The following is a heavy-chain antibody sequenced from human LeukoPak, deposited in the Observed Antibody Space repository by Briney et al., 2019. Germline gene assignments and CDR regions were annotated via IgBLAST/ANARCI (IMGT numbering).Heavy chain of an antibody. CDR1: GGSISSGDYY. Sequence: SQTLSLTCTVSGGSISSGDYYWGWIRQPPGKGLEWIEYIYYSGSTYYNPSLKSRVTISVDTSKNQFSLKLSSVTAAGTAVYYCARGGDSAEEIVVVPASDGYFDLWGRGTLVTVSS. CDR2: IYYSGST. J-gene: IGHJ2*01. V-gene: IGHV4-30-4*01. CDR3: ARGGDSAEEIVVVPASDGYFDL. D-gene: IGHD2-2*01.